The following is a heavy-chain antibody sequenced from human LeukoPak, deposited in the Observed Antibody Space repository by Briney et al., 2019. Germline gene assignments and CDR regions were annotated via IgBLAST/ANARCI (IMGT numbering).Heavy chain of an antibody. CDR1: GFSFNRFA. CDR3: ARHNQGSPDY. J-gene: IGHJ4*02. Sequence: GGSLRLSCVASGFSFNRFAMSWVRHAPGKGLEWVSSVSGSGGTTWHAESVKGRFTISKDNSKNTLYLQMNSLRGDDTAVYYCARHNQGSPDYWGQGTLVTVSS. V-gene: IGHV3-23*01. CDR2: VSGSGGTT.